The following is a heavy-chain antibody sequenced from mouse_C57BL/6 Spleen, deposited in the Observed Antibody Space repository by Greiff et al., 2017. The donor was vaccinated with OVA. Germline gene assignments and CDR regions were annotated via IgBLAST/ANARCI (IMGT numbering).Heavy chain of an antibody. D-gene: IGHD1-1*01. CDR2: ISSGGDYT. V-gene: IGHV5-9-1*02. J-gene: IGHJ4*01. CDR1: GFTFSSYA. Sequence: EVKLVESGEGLVKPGGSLKLSCAASGFTFSSYAMSWVRQTPEKRLEWVAYISSGGDYTYYADTVQGRFTISRDNARNTMYLQMSSLKSEDTARYDCTSSPYYYCSNAMDYWGQGTSVTVSS. CDR3: TSSPYYYCSNAMDY.